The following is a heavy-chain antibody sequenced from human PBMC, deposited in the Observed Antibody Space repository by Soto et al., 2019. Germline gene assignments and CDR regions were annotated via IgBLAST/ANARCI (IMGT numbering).Heavy chain of an antibody. J-gene: IGHJ6*02. CDR2: INHSGST. CDR1: GGSFSGYY. V-gene: IGHV4-34*01. Sequence: XGTLALTCAVYGGSFSGYYWSWIRQPPGKGLEWIGEINHSGSTNYNPSLKSRVTISVDTSKNQFSLKLSSVTAADTAVYYCARGDSMVRGVMSYYYYYGMDVWGQGTTVTVSS. CDR3: ARGDSMVRGVMSYYYYYGMDV. D-gene: IGHD3-10*01.